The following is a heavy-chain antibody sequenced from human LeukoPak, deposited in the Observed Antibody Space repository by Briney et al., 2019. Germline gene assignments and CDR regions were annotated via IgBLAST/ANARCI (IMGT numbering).Heavy chain of an antibody. Sequence: GGSMRLSCAASGITFNTHGMNWVRQAPGKGLEWVANVKQDGSEKYYVDSVKGRFTISRVNAKNSLYLQMNSLRAEDTAVYYCATGRAAHLFDFWGQGTLVTVSS. D-gene: IGHD6-6*01. CDR1: GITFNTHG. V-gene: IGHV3-7*01. J-gene: IGHJ4*02. CDR2: VKQDGSEK. CDR3: ATGRAAHLFDF.